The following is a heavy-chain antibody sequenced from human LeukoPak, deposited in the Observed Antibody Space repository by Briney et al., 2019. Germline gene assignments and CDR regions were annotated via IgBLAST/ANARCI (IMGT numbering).Heavy chain of an antibody. CDR1: GFTFSSYA. D-gene: IGHD3-3*01. Sequence: GGSLRLSCAASGFTFSSYAMTWVRQAPGKGLEWVSAVSGSGSSTYYADSVKGRFTISRDNSKNTLYLQMNSLRAEDTAVYYCAKGGGYDFWSRGFDYWGQGTLGTVSS. J-gene: IGHJ4*02. V-gene: IGHV3-23*01. CDR3: AKGGGYDFWSRGFDY. CDR2: VSGSGSST.